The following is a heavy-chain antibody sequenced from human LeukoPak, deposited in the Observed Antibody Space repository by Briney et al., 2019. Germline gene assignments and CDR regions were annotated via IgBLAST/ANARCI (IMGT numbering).Heavy chain of an antibody. CDR3: ARTTTVALDY. V-gene: IGHV3-11*03. CDR1: GFTLSDYY. D-gene: IGHD4-23*01. J-gene: IGHJ4*02. Sequence: AGSLRLSCAVSGFTLSDYYMSWIRQAPGKGLEWVSYISSSSSYTHYADSVKGRFTISRDNAKNSLYLQMNSLRAEDTAVYYCARTTTVALDYWGQGTLVTVSS. CDR2: ISSSSSYT.